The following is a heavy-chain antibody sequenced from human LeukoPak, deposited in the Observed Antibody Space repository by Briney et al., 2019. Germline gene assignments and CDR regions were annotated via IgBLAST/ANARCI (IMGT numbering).Heavy chain of an antibody. CDR2: ISGSGGST. CDR3: AKDQYCSGGSCYSSG. CDR1: GFTFSTYA. J-gene: IGHJ4*02. Sequence: TGGSLRLSCAASGFTFSTYAMTWVRQAPGKGLEWVSVISGSGGSTYHADSVKGRFTIPRDNSKNTLYLQMNSLRAEDTAVYYCAKDQYCSGGSCYSSGWGQGTLVTVSS. V-gene: IGHV3-23*01. D-gene: IGHD2-15*01.